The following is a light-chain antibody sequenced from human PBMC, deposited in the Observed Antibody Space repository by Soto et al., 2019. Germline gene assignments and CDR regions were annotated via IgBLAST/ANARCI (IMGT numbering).Light chain of an antibody. CDR2: SNN. Sequence: QSVLSQAPSASGTPGQRVTISCSGSSSNIGSNTVSWYQQVPGTAPKLLIYSNNQRPSGVPDRFSGSKSGTSASLATSGLQSEDEADYYCAAWDDSLNALVFGTGTKVTVL. J-gene: IGLJ1*01. CDR3: AAWDDSLNALV. V-gene: IGLV1-44*01. CDR1: SSNIGSNT.